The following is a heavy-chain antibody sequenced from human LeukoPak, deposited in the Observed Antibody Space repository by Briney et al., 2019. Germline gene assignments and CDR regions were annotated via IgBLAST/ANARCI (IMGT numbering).Heavy chain of an antibody. CDR2: IIPILGIA. Sequence: SVKVSCKASGGTFSSYAISWVRQAPGQGLEWMGRIIPILGIANYAQKFQGRVTITADKSTSTAYMELSSLRSEDTAVYYCARDPSWFGELLTDYWGQGTLVTVSS. V-gene: IGHV1-69*04. CDR3: ARDPSWFGELLTDY. D-gene: IGHD3-10*01. CDR1: GGTFSSYA. J-gene: IGHJ4*02.